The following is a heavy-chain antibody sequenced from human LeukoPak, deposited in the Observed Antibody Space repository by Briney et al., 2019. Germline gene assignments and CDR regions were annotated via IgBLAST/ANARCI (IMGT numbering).Heavy chain of an antibody. CDR1: GGSFSGYY. J-gene: IGHJ1*01. CDR2: INHSGST. CDR3: ARGNRSSRWRSEYFQH. V-gene: IGHV4-34*01. D-gene: IGHD6-13*01. Sequence: PSETLSLTCAVYGGSFSGYYWSWIRQPPGKGLEWIGEINHSGSTNYNPSLKSRVIISVDTSKNQFSLKLSSVTAVDTAVYYCARGNRSSRWRSEYFQHWGQGTLVTVSS.